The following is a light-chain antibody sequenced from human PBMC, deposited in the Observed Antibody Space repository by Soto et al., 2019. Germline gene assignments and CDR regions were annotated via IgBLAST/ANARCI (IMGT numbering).Light chain of an antibody. CDR1: SNDVGSYNL. CDR3: CSYAGSSTYV. V-gene: IGLV2-23*02. CDR2: EVS. Sequence: VLTQPASVSGSPGQSITISCTGTSNDVGSYNLVSWYQQHPGKAPKLMIYEVSKRPSGVSNRFSGSKSGNTASLTISGLQAEDEADYYCCSYAGSSTYVFGTGTKVTVL. J-gene: IGLJ1*01.